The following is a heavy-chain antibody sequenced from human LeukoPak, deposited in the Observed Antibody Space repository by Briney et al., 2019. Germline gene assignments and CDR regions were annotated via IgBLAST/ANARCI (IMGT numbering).Heavy chain of an antibody. CDR3: AKTHSSSRSDY. CDR1: GFTFSSYS. J-gene: IGHJ4*02. Sequence: GGSLRLSCAASGFTFSSYSMNWVRQAPGKGLEWVSDISASGGSTYYADSVKGRFTISRDNSKNTLYLQMNSLRAEDTAVYYCAKTHSSSRSDYWGQGTPVTVSS. D-gene: IGHD6-13*01. CDR2: ISASGGST. V-gene: IGHV3-23*01.